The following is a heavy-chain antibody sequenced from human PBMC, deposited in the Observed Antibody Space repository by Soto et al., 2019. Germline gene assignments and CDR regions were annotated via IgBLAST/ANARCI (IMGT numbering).Heavy chain of an antibody. CDR3: ARKTAGPRPFDY. Sequence: EVHLLESGGGLVQPGGSLRLSCAASGFTFSTYAMSWVRQPPGKGLEWVSGISSSGGDTPSADSVKGRFTISRDNSKNTLYLQMNNLRVEDTAVYFCARKTAGPRPFDYWGQGTLVTVSS. CDR1: GFTFSTYA. D-gene: IGHD6-13*01. CDR2: ISSSGGDT. V-gene: IGHV3-23*01. J-gene: IGHJ4*02.